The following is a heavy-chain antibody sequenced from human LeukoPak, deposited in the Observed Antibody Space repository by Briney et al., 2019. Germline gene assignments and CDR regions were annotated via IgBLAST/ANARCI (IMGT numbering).Heavy chain of an antibody. CDR1: GFTFSNYA. J-gene: IGHJ4*02. CDR3: AKDVGYCSSTTCYKPFDY. CDR2: FSGSGGST. D-gene: IGHD2-2*02. Sequence: GSLRLSCAASGFTFSNYAMSWVRQAPGKGLEWVSAFSGSGGSTYYADSVKGRFTISRDNSKNTLYLQMNSLRAEDTAVYYCAKDVGYCSSTTCYKPFDYWGQGTLVTVS. V-gene: IGHV3-23*01.